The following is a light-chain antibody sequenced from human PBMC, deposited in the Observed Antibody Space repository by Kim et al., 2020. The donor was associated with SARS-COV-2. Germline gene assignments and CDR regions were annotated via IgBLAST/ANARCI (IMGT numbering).Light chain of an antibody. J-gene: IGKJ1*01. CDR2: KAS. CDR3: QQYNSYPWT. Sequence: ASVGDRVTITCRASQSISSRLAWYQQKPGKAPKLLIYKASSLESGVPSRFSGSGSGTEFTLTISSLQPDDFATYYCQQYNSYPWTFGQGTKVEIK. V-gene: IGKV1-5*03. CDR1: QSISSR.